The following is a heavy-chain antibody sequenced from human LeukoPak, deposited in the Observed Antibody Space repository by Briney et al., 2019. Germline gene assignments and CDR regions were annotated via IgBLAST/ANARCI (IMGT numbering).Heavy chain of an antibody. J-gene: IGHJ2*01. Sequence: GRSLRLSCAASGFTFSTAWMFWVRQAPGKGLEGVATIKQDGREKHYLYSVNGRFTISRDNAENSLYLQMNSLRAEDTAVYSCVRGRGWYLDLWGRGTQVTVS. V-gene: IGHV3-7*04. CDR2: IKQDGREK. CDR3: VRGRGWYLDL. CDR1: GFTFSTAW.